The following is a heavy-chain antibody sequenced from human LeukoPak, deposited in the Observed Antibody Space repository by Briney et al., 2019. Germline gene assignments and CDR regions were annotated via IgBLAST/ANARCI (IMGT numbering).Heavy chain of an antibody. J-gene: IGHJ4*02. CDR1: LSIFSNFG. CDR2: IRYDGTRK. CDR3: ANDLEVVISPLQNF. D-gene: IGHD2-21*01. Sequence: GGSLRLSCAASLSIFSNFGMHWVRQAPGKGLQWVAFIRYDGTRKHYADSVNGRFTVSRDNSKRTLYLQMNNLRTEDTAVYYCANDLEVVISPLQNFWGQGTLVTVSS. V-gene: IGHV3-30*02.